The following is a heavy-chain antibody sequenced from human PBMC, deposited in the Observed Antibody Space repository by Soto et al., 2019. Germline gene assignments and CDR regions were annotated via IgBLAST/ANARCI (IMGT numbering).Heavy chain of an antibody. Sequence: PGGSLRLSCAASGFTFDDYAMHWVRQAPGKGLEWVSGISWNSGSIGYADSVKGRLTISRDNAKNSLYLQMNSLRSDDTAVYYCARDLGYCSSTSCYLFDPWGQGTLVTVSS. D-gene: IGHD2-2*01. CDR2: ISWNSGSI. J-gene: IGHJ5*02. CDR1: GFTFDDYA. V-gene: IGHV3-9*01. CDR3: ARDLGYCSSTSCYLFDP.